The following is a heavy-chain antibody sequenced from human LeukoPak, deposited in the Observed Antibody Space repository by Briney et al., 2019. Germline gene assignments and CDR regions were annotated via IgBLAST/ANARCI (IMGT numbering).Heavy chain of an antibody. CDR1: GFTFSASN. CDR2: ISSKGTYI. Sequence: PGGSLRLSCEVSGFTFSASNMNWVRQAPGKGLEWVSYISSKGTYINYADSVKGRFTISRDNATSSVYLQMTSLRAEDTAVYYCARSSSVTIPGYYFDYWGQGTLVTVSS. D-gene: IGHD2-21*01. J-gene: IGHJ4*02. V-gene: IGHV3-21*06. CDR3: ARSSSVTIPGYYFDY.